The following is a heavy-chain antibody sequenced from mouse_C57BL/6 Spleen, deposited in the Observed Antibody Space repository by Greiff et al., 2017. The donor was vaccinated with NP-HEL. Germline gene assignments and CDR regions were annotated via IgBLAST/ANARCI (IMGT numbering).Heavy chain of an antibody. V-gene: IGHV1-72*01. CDR2: IDPNSGGT. Sequence: QVQLQQPGAELVKPGASVTLSCKASGYTFTSYWMHWVKQRPGRGLEWIGRIDPNSGGTKYNEKFKSKATLTVDKPSSTAYMQLSSLTSEDCAVYYCASCYYGSRYYAMDYGGQGTSVTVSS. D-gene: IGHD1-1*01. CDR3: ASCYYGSRYYAMDY. CDR1: GYTFTSYW. J-gene: IGHJ4*01.